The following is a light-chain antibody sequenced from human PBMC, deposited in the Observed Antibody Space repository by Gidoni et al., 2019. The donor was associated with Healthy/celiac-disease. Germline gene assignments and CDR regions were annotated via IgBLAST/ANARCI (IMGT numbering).Light chain of an antibody. CDR2: GNS. CDR1: SSNIGAGYD. V-gene: IGLV1-40*01. CDR3: QSYDSSLSGSWV. Sequence: QSVLTQPPSVSGAPGQRLTIPCTGSSSNIGAGYDVHWYQQLPGTAPKLLIYGNSNRPSGVPDRFSGSKSGTSASLAITGLQAEDEADYYCQSYDSSLSGSWVFGGGTKLTVL. J-gene: IGLJ3*02.